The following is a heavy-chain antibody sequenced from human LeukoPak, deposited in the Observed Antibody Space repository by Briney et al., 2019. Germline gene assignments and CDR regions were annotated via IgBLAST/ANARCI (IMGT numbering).Heavy chain of an antibody. CDR2: IRSKAYGATT. Sequence: GGSLRLSCTTSGFTFGDYSMSWVRQAPGKGLEWVGFIRSKAYGATTEYAAYVKGRFIISRDDSKSIAYLQMNSLKTEDTAVYYCARTPHTIFGVVILFDYWGQGTLVTVSS. D-gene: IGHD3-3*01. J-gene: IGHJ4*02. CDR1: GFTFGDYS. CDR3: ARTPHTIFGVVILFDY. V-gene: IGHV3-49*04.